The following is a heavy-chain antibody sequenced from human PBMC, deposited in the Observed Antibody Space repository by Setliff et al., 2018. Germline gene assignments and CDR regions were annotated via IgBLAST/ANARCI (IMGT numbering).Heavy chain of an antibody. Sequence: SGGSLRLSCAVSGFTFDDYGMSWVRQDPGTGLEWVSGINWSGGSTYYADSVKGRFTISRDNSKNSLYLQMNSLRTEDTALYYCAKDIGSSWYFGYYGMDVWGQGTTGTVSS. CDR1: GFTFDDYG. V-gene: IGHV3-43*02. CDR3: AKDIGSSWYFGYYGMDV. D-gene: IGHD6-13*01. J-gene: IGHJ6*02. CDR2: INWSGGST.